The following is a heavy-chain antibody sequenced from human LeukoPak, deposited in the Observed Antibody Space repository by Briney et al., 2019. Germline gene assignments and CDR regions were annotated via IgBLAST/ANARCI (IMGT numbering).Heavy chain of an antibody. V-gene: IGHV3-30-3*01. CDR1: GFTFSSYA. J-gene: IGHJ4*02. Sequence: GGSLRLSCAASGFTFSSYAMHWVRQAPGKGLEWVAVISYDGSNKFYADSVRSRFTISRDNSKNTLYLQMNSLRAEDTAVYYCARVTFGDGYFDYWGQGTLVTVSS. CDR2: ISYDGSNK. D-gene: IGHD3-16*01. CDR3: ARVTFGDGYFDY.